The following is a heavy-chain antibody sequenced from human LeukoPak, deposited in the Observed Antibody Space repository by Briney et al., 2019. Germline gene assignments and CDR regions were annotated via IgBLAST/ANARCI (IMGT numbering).Heavy chain of an antibody. Sequence: ASVKVSCKTSAYSLTDPDVNWVRQAPGQGLEWMGWISAYNGNTNYAQNLQGRVTMTTDTSTSTAYMELRSLRSDDTAVYYCAGLRYSGSYSYYMDVWGKGTTVTVSS. CDR3: AGLRYSGSYSYYMDV. D-gene: IGHD1-26*01. CDR1: AYSLTDPD. V-gene: IGHV1-18*01. CDR2: ISAYNGNT. J-gene: IGHJ6*03.